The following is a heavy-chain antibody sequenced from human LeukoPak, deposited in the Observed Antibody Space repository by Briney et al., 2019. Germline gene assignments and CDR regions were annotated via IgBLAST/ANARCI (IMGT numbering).Heavy chain of an antibody. CDR3: ARESLEWLVVGYYYYGMDV. CDR2: ISYDGSNK. J-gene: IGHJ6*02. V-gene: IGHV3-30*03. D-gene: IGHD3-3*01. Sequence: GRSLRLSCAASGFTFSSNGMHWVRQAPGKGLEWVAVISYDGSNKYYADSVKGRFTISRDNSKNTLYLQMNSLRAEDTAVYYCARESLEWLVVGYYYYGMDVWGQGTTVTVSS. CDR1: GFTFSSNG.